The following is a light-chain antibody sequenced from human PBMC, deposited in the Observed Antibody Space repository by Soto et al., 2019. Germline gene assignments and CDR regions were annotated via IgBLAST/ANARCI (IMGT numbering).Light chain of an antibody. CDR3: PQYGSSLT. CDR2: DAS. CDR1: QSVSSSY. V-gene: IGKV3D-20*01. Sequence: EIVLTQSPGTLSLSPGAIATLSCRASQSVSSSYLAWYQQKPGLAPRLLIYDASSRATGIPDRFSGSGSGTDFTLTISRLEPEDFAVYYCPQYGSSLTFGGVTQVDIK. J-gene: IGKJ4*01.